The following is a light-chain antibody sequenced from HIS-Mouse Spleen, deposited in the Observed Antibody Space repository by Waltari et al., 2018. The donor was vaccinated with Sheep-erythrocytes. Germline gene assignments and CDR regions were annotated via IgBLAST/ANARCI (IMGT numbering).Light chain of an antibody. CDR1: SSDVGGYNL. V-gene: IGLV2-23*01. J-gene: IGLJ3*02. CDR3: CSYAGSSTPWV. Sequence: QSALTQPASVSGSPGQSITISCTGTSSDVGGYNLVSWYQQHPGKAPKLMIYEGSKRPLWVSSRFSGSKSGNTASLTISWLQAEDEADYYCCSYAGSSTPWVFGGGTKLTVL. CDR2: EGS.